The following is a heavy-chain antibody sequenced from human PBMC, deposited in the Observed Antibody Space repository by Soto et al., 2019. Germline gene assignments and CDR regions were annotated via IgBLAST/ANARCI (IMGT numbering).Heavy chain of an antibody. CDR1: GFTFNTYG. Sequence: QVQLVESGGGVVQPGRSLRLSCAAPGFTFNTYGMHWVRQAPGKGLEWVAVIWHDGGKKYYADSAKGRFTISRDNSKNTLFLQMNSLRAEDTAVYYCARDLGQGNGPFDYWGQGTLVTVSS. D-gene: IGHD1-26*01. V-gene: IGHV3-33*01. J-gene: IGHJ4*02. CDR3: ARDLGQGNGPFDY. CDR2: IWHDGGKK.